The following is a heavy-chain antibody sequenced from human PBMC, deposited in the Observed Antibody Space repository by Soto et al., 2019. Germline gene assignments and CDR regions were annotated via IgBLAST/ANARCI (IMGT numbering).Heavy chain of an antibody. CDR2: ISHDGINK. D-gene: IGHD3-3*01. V-gene: IGHV3-30*18. Sequence: GGSLRLACAASGFSFSAYGMHWVRQAPGKGLEWVAGISHDGINKYYADSVQGRVTISRDNPKKTIYLQMNSQRAEDTAVHYCAKSPTQKYKFGGIGDYYFDSWGQGTLVTVSS. CDR1: GFSFSAYG. J-gene: IGHJ4*02. CDR3: AKSPTQKYKFGGIGDYYFDS.